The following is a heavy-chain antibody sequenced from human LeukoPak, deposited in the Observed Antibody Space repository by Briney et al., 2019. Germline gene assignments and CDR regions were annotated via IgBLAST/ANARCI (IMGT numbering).Heavy chain of an antibody. J-gene: IGHJ4*02. Sequence: SETLSLTCAVSGYSVSSGYYWGWIRQPPGKGLEWIGSIYHSGSTYYNPSVKSRVTISVDKSKNPHSLKLSSVTADDTAVYYCARRAGSGWPTFDYWGQGTLVTVSS. CDR3: ARRAGSGWPTFDY. CDR1: GYSVSSGYY. V-gene: IGHV4-38-2*01. CDR2: IYHSGST. D-gene: IGHD6-19*01.